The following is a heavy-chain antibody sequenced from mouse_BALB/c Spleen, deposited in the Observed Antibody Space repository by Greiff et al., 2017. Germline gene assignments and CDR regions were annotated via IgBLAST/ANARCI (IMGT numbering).Heavy chain of an antibody. Sequence: EVKVVESGGGLVKPGGSLKLSCAASGFTFSDYYMYWVRQTPEKRLEWVATISDGGSYTYYPDIVTGRFIISRDHAKNNLYLQMSSLKSEDTGMYYCARGRGTGGFAYWGQGTLVTVSA. CDR3: ARGRGTGGFAY. CDR1: GFTFSDYY. D-gene: IGHD2-14*01. V-gene: IGHV5-4*02. J-gene: IGHJ3*01. CDR2: ISDGGSYT.